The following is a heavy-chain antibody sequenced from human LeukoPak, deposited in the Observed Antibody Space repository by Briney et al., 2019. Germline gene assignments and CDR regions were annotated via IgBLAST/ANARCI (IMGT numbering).Heavy chain of an antibody. Sequence: SGTLSLTCAVSGGSISSSNWWSWVRQPPGKGLEWIGEIYHSGSTNYNPSLKSRVTISVDKSKNQFSLKLSSVTAADTAVYYCARLIWEYFDSSGYPDYWGQGTLVTVSS. J-gene: IGHJ4*02. V-gene: IGHV4-4*02. CDR1: GGSISSSNW. D-gene: IGHD3-22*01. CDR2: IYHSGST. CDR3: ARLIWEYFDSSGYPDY.